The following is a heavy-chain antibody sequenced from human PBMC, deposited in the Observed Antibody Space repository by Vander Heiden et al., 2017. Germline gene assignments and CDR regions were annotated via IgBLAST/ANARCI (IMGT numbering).Heavy chain of an antibody. V-gene: IGHV3-13*01. J-gene: IGHJ6*02. CDR1: GFTFSSYD. D-gene: IGHD7-27*01. CDR3: ARVSNRDYYYGMDV. Sequence: EVQPVASGGGLVQPGGSLRLSWAASGFTFSSYDMHWVRQATGKGLEWVSAIGTAGDTYYPGSVKGRFTISRENAKNSLYLQMNSRRAGDTAVYYCARVSNRDYYYGMDVWGQGTTVTVSS. CDR2: IGTAGDT.